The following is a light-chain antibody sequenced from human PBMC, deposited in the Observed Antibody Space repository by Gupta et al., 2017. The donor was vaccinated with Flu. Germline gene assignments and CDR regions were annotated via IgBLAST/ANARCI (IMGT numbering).Light chain of an antibody. V-gene: IGLV1-44*01. CDR3: AAWDDSLSNWV. CDR2: SNS. CDR1: SSNIGSNT. J-gene: IGLJ3*02. Sequence: QSVLTQPPSASGTPGPSVTISCSGRSSNIGSNTVNWYQQLPGAAPKLLIYSNSQRPSGVPDRFSGSKSGTSASLAISGLQSEDEADYYCAAWDDSLSNWVFAGGTKLTVL.